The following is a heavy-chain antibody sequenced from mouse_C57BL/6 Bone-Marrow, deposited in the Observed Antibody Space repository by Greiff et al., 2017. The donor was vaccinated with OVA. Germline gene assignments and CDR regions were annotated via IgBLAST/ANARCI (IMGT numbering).Heavy chain of an antibody. CDR1: GFNIKDDY. J-gene: IGHJ2*01. D-gene: IGHD2-5*01. Sequence: EVKLVESGAELVRPGASVKLSCTASGFNIKDDYMHWVKQRPEQGLEWIGWIDPENGDTEYASKFQGKATITADTSSNTAYLQLSSLTSEDTAVYYCTTSDYSNYFWGQGTTLTVSS. CDR3: TTSDYSNYF. V-gene: IGHV14-4*01. CDR2: IDPENGDT.